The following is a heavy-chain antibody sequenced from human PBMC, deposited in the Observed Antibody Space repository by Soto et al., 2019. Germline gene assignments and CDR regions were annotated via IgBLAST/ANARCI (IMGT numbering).Heavy chain of an antibody. D-gene: IGHD3-9*01. CDR2: MNPNSGNT. J-gene: IGHJ4*02. CDR3: ARAPAPSVRYFDWLLEPSSTYYFDY. Sequence: GASVKVSCKASGYTFTSYDINWVRQATGQGLEWMGWMNPNSGNTGYAQKFQGRVTMTRNTSISTAYMELSSLRSEDTAVYYCARAPAPSVRYFDWLLEPSSTYYFDYWGQGTLVTVSS. V-gene: IGHV1-8*01. CDR1: GYTFTSYD.